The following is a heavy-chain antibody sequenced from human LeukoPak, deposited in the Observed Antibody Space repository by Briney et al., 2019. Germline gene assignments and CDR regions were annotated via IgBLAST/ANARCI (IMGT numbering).Heavy chain of an antibody. CDR3: ARVRYYGSSGYPRTDWYFDL. CDR1: GGSIISGYYF. V-gene: IGHV4-30-2*01. J-gene: IGHJ2*01. CDR2: IYHSGST. D-gene: IGHD3-22*01. Sequence: SQALSLPCAVSGGSIISGYYFCSWIRQPPGKGLGWTGYIYHSGSTYYNPSLKSRVTISVDRSKNQFSLKLSSVTAADTAVYYCARVRYYGSSGYPRTDWYFDLWGRGTLVTVSS.